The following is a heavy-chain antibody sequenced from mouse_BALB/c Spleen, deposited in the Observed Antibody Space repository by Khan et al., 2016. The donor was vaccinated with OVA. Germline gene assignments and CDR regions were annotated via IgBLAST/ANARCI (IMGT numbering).Heavy chain of an antibody. CDR2: INSDGYYT. CDR1: GFTFSAYG. J-gene: IGHJ3*01. V-gene: IGHV5-6*01. D-gene: IGHD4-1*01. Sequence: DVQLVESGGDLVKPGGSLRLSCAASGFTFSAYGMSWVRQTPDKRLEWVATINSDGYYTYYPDTVKGRFTISRNNAENTLYIQMSSLKAEDTAIYYCARHLTGSFAYWGQGTLGTVSA. CDR3: ARHLTGSFAY.